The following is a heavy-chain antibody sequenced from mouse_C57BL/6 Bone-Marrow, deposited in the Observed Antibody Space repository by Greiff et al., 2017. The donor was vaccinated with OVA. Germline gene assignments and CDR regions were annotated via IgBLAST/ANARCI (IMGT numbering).Heavy chain of an antibody. CDR2: INPNNGGT. CDR1: GYTFTDYY. V-gene: IGHV1-26*01. CDR3: ARQRNYYGSSHWYFDV. D-gene: IGHD1-1*01. J-gene: IGHJ1*03. Sequence: VQLQQSGPELVKPGASVKISCKASGYTFTDYYMNWVKQSHGKSLEWIGDINPNNGGTSYNQKFKGKATLTVDKSSSTAYMELRSLTSEDSAVYYCARQRNYYGSSHWYFDVWGTGTTVTVSS.